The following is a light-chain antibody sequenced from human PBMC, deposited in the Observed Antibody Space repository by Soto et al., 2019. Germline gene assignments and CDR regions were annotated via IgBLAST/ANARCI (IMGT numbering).Light chain of an antibody. CDR1: QRISSSY. Sequence: EIVWTQSPGTLSLSPGESATLSCRASQRISSSYLAWYQQKPGQAPRLLIYGASSRAVGIPDNFSGSGSGTDVTLTISRLEPEGFAVYYCQQYGTSPWPFGQGTKVEL. J-gene: IGKJ1*01. CDR2: GAS. V-gene: IGKV3-20*01. CDR3: QQYGTSPWP.